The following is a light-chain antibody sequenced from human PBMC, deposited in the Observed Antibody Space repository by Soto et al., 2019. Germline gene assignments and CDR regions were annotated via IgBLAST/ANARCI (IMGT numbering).Light chain of an antibody. CDR1: GGDVGGYNY. V-gene: IGLV2-23*02. Sequence: QSALTQPASVSGSPGQSITISCAGTGGDVGGYNYVSWYQQHPGKAPKLMIYEVIKRPSGVSSRFSGSKSGNTASLTISGLQTEDEADYYCCSYADSSTPVVIGGGTKLTVL. J-gene: IGLJ2*01. CDR2: EVI. CDR3: CSYADSSTPVV.